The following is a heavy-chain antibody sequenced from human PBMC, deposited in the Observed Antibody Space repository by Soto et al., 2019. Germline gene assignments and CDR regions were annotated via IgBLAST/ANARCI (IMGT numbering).Heavy chain of an antibody. V-gene: IGHV4-39*02. CDR1: GGSISSSSYY. D-gene: IGHD3-3*01. Sequence: QLQLQESGPGLVKPSETLSLTCTVSGGSISSSSYYWGWIRQPPGKGLEWIGSIYYSGSTYYNPSLKSRVTISVDTSKNQFSLKLSSVTAADTAVYYCAREIKLRFLEWLSNWFDPWGQGTLVTVSS. J-gene: IGHJ5*02. CDR2: IYYSGST. CDR3: AREIKLRFLEWLSNWFDP.